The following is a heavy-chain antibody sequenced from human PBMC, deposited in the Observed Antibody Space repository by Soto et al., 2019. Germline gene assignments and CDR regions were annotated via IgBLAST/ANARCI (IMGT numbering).Heavy chain of an antibody. Sequence: SETLSLTCTVSGGSISSGGYYWSWIRQHPGKGLEWIGYIYYSGSTYYNPSLKSRVTISVDTSKNQFSLKLSSVTAADTAVYYCARDIGGRLAAPAARGSYYGMDVWGQGTTVTVSS. CDR2: IYYSGST. CDR3: ARDIGGRLAAPAARGSYYGMDV. D-gene: IGHD3-16*01. CDR1: GGSISSGGYY. J-gene: IGHJ6*02. V-gene: IGHV4-31*03.